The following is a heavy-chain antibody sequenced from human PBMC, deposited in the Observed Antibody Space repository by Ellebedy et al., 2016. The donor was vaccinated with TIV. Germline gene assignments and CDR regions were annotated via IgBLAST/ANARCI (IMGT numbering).Heavy chain of an antibody. CDR3: AKRDGYNYGSFDS. J-gene: IGHJ4*02. CDR2: ISAIFGTT. Sequence: SVKVSCKASGGIFRSYAISWVRQAPGQGLEWMGGISAIFGTTNFAQKFQGRVTISADEFASTAYMELSSLRSEDTAVYYCAKRDGYNYGSFDSWGQGTLVTVSS. D-gene: IGHD5-24*01. V-gene: IGHV1-69*13. CDR1: GGIFRSYA.